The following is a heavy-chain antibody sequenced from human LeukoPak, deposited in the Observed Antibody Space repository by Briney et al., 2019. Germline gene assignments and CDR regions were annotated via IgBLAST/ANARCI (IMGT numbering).Heavy chain of an antibody. D-gene: IGHD2-2*01. Sequence: ASVKVSCKASGYTFTSYYMHWVRQAPGQGLEWMGIINPSGGSTSYAQKFQGRVTMTRDTSTSTIYMELSSLRSEDTAVYYCARGIIVVVPAAIGSPRGYWGQGTLVTVSS. CDR2: INPSGGST. CDR3: ARGIIVVVPAAIGSPRGY. J-gene: IGHJ4*02. V-gene: IGHV1-46*01. CDR1: GYTFTSYY.